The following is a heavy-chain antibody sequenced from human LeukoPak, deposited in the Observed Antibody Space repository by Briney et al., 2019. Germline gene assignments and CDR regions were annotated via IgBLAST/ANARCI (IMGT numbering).Heavy chain of an antibody. CDR1: GGSISSYY. CDR3: ARDRGMVRGVIYYFDY. D-gene: IGHD3-10*01. CDR2: IYYSGST. J-gene: IGHJ4*02. V-gene: IGHV4-59*01. Sequence: PSESLSLTCTVSGGSISSYYWIGLRQPPGKGLEWIGYIYYSGSTNYNPSLKSRVTISVDTSKNQFSLKLSSVTAADTAVYYCARDRGMVRGVIYYFDYWGQGTLVTVSS.